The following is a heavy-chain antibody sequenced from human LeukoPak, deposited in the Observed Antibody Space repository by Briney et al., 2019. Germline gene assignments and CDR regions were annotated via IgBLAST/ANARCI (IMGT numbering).Heavy chain of an antibody. CDR2: ITPIFGTA. D-gene: IGHD3-3*01. V-gene: IGHV1-69*13. CDR1: GGTFSSYA. Sequence: ASVKVSCKASGGTFSSYAISWVRQAPGQGLEWMGGITPIFGTANYAQKFQGRVTITADESTSTAYMELSSLRSEDTAVYYCARDGDFYYYYMDVWGKGTTVTVSS. J-gene: IGHJ6*03. CDR3: ARDGDFYYYYMDV.